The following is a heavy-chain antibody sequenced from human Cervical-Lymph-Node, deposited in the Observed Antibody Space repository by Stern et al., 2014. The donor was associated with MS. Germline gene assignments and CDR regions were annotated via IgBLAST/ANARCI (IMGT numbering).Heavy chain of an antibody. CDR3: ARVDDCSGGTCFSTSWFDH. CDR2: IYQDGST. J-gene: IGHJ5*02. V-gene: IGHV4-59*01. Sequence: QVQLQESGPGLVKPSETLSLTCTVSGGSFNNYYWSWIRQPPGKGLEWIGSIYQDGSTKYNPSLKSRVTISLHTSKKQFSLRLTSVTAADTAVYYCARVDDCSGGTCFSTSWFDHWGQGTLVTVSS. D-gene: IGHD2-15*01. CDR1: GGSFNNYY.